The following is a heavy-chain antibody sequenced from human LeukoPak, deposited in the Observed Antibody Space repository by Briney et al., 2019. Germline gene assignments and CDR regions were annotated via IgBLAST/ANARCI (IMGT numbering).Heavy chain of an antibody. D-gene: IGHD6-13*01. Sequence: GGSLRLSCAASGFTFSSYGMHWVRQAPGKGLEWVAVISYDGSNKYYADSVKGRFTISRDNSKNTLYLQMNSLRAEDTAVYYCARDPVGIAAAGSPLDYWGQGTLVTVSS. V-gene: IGHV3-30*03. CDR1: GFTFSSYG. CDR3: ARDPVGIAAAGSPLDY. J-gene: IGHJ4*02. CDR2: ISYDGSNK.